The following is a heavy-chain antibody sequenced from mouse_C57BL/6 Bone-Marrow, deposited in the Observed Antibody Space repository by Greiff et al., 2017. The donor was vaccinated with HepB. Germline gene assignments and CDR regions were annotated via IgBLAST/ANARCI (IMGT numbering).Heavy chain of an antibody. D-gene: IGHD1-1*01. J-gene: IGHJ4*01. CDR1: GFNIKNTY. Sequence: VQLQQSVAELVRPGASVKLSCTASGFNIKNTYMHWVKQRPEQGLEWIGRIDPANGNTKYAPKFQGKATITADTSSNTAYLQLSSLTSEDTAIYYCTREGPITTVVSYYAMDYWGQGTSVTVSS. CDR2: IDPANGNT. CDR3: TREGPITTVVSYYAMDY. V-gene: IGHV14-3*01.